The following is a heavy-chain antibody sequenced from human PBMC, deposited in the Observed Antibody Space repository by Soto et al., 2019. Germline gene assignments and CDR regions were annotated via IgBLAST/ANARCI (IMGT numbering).Heavy chain of an antibody. J-gene: IGHJ6*03. V-gene: IGHV3-11*01. CDR2: ISSSGSTI. CDR1: GFTFSDYY. CDR3: ARDRPPMVRGVSNPYYYYYYMDV. Sequence: SLRLSCAASGFTFSDYYMSWIRQAPGKGLEWVSYISSSGSTIYYADSVKGRFTISRDNAKNSLYLQMNSLRAEDTAVYYCARDRPPMVRGVSNPYYYYYYMDVWGKGTTVTVSS. D-gene: IGHD3-10*01.